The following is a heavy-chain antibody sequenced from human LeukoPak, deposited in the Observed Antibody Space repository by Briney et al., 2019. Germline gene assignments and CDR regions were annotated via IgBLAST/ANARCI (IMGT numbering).Heavy chain of an antibody. Sequence: GGSLRLSCAASDFTVSSNSMSWVRQAPGKGLEWVSVTYSSGSTHYADSVKGRFTTSRDSSKNTLYLQMNSLRAEDTAVYYCATESYGATWGQGTLVTVSS. CDR2: TYSSGST. CDR1: DFTVSSNS. D-gene: IGHD1-26*01. V-gene: IGHV3-53*01. J-gene: IGHJ4*02. CDR3: ATESYGAT.